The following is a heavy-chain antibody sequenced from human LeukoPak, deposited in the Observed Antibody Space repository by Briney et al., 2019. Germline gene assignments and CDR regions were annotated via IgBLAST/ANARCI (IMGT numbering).Heavy chain of an antibody. CDR2: ISVSGTST. CDR1: GFTFSSYD. Sequence: PGGSLRLSCAASGFTFSSYDMSWVRQAPGKGLEWVSGISVSGTSTSNADSVKGRFTISRDNPRNTLYLQMNSLRAEDTALYYCANDPREALSPALDYGMDVWGQGTTVTVSS. D-gene: IGHD1-26*01. J-gene: IGHJ6*02. CDR3: ANDPREALSPALDYGMDV. V-gene: IGHV3-23*01.